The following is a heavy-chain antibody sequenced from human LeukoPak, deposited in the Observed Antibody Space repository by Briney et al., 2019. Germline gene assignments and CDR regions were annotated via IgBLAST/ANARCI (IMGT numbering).Heavy chain of an antibody. CDR2: INHSGST. V-gene: IGHV4-34*01. D-gene: IGHD3-3*01. Sequence: SETLSLTCAVYGGSFSGYYWSWIRQPPGKGLEWIGEINHSGSTNYNPSLKSRVTISVDTSKNQFSLKLSSVTAADTAVYYCARECEFFGVVTGNYFDPWGQGTQVTVSS. CDR1: GGSFSGYY. CDR3: ARECEFFGVVTGNYFDP. J-gene: IGHJ5*02.